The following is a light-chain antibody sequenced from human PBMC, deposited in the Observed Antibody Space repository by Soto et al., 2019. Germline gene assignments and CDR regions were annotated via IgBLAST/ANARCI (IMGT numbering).Light chain of an antibody. V-gene: IGKV1-39*01. J-gene: IGKJ3*01. Sequence: DLQMTQSPSSLSASVGDRVTITCRASQSISSYLNWYQQKPGKAPKLLIYAASSLQSGVPSRFSGRGSGTDFTLTISSLQPEDFATYYCQQSYSTPLFTFGPGTKVDIK. CDR2: AAS. CDR3: QQSYSTPLFT. CDR1: QSISSY.